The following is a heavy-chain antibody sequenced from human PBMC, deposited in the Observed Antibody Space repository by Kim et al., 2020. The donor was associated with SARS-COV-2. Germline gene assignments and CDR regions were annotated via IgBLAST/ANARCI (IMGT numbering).Heavy chain of an antibody. V-gene: IGHV3-30-3*01. CDR3: AREGRDYLDY. CDR1: GFTFSSYA. CDR2: ISYDGSNK. Sequence: GGSLRLSCAASGFTFSSYAMHWVRQAPGKGLEWVAVISYDGSNKYYADSVKGRFTISRDNSKNTLYLQMNSLRAEDTAVYYCAREGRDYLDYWGQGTLVTVSS. J-gene: IGHJ4*02. D-gene: IGHD1-26*01.